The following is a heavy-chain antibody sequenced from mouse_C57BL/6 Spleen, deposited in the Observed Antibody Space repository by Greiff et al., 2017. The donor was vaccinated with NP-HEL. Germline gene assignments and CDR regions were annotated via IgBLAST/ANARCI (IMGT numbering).Heavy chain of an antibody. CDR1: GYTFTDYN. D-gene: IGHD1-1*01. Sequence: VQLQQSGPELVKPGASVKMSCKASGYTFTDYNMHWVKQSHGKSLEWIGYINPNNGGTSYNQKFKGKATLTVNKSSSTAYMELRSLTSEDSAVYYCASRGYYGSSPFDYWGQGTTLTVSS. J-gene: IGHJ2*01. CDR3: ASRGYYGSSPFDY. V-gene: IGHV1-22*01. CDR2: INPNNGGT.